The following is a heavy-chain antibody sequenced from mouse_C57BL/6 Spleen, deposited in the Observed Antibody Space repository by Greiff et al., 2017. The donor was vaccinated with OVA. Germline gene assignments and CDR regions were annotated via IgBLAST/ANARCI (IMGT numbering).Heavy chain of an antibody. CDR2: IYPGDGDT. CDR1: GYAFSSYW. Sequence: VQVVESGAELVKPGASVKISCKASGYAFSSYWMNWVKQRPGKGLEWIGQIYPGDGDTNYNGKFKGKATLTADKSSSTAYMQLSSLTSEDSAVYFCARRGAQAPFAYWGQGTLVTVSA. CDR3: ARRGAQAPFAY. J-gene: IGHJ3*01. D-gene: IGHD3-2*02. V-gene: IGHV1-80*01.